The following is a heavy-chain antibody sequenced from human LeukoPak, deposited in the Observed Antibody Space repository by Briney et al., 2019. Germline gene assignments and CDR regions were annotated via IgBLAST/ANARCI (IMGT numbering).Heavy chain of an antibody. CDR1: GFIFNKAW. CDR3: TIPGYCTPSRCYDTYF. D-gene: IGHD2-2*01. Sequence: GGSLRLSCAASGFIFNKAWMNWVRQAPGKGLEWVGRIKSQTEGGTADYAAPVKGRFTISRDDSKKMVFLQMSSLETEDTAVYYCTIPGYCTPSRCYDTYFWGQGTLVAVSS. V-gene: IGHV3-15*07. J-gene: IGHJ4*02. CDR2: IKSQTEGGTA.